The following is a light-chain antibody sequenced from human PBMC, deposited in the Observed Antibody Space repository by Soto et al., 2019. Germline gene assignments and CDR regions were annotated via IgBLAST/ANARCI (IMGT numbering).Light chain of an antibody. V-gene: IGKV1-5*01. J-gene: IGKJ2*01. CDR2: DAS. Sequence: DIQMTQSPSTLAASVGDTVTMTCRSSSKWLAWYQKKPGKAPNLLIYDASTLHSGVPSRFSGSESGTEFTLTISSLQPDDSATYYCQQYDSHWYTFGQGTKLEIK. CDR3: QQYDSHWYT. CDR1: SSSKW.